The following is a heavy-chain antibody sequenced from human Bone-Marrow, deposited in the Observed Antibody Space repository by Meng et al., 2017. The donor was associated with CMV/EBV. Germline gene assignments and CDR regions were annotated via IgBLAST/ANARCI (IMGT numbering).Heavy chain of an antibody. J-gene: IGHJ4*02. D-gene: IGHD2-2*02. V-gene: IGHV4-39*07. Sequence: SETLSLTCTVSGGSISSSSYYWGWIRQPPGKGLEWIGSIYYSGSTYYNPSLKSRVTISVDASKNQFSLKLSSVTAADTAVYYCARGYCSSTSCYTMRYWGQRTLVTVSS. CDR3: ARGYCSSTSCYTMRY. CDR1: GGSISSSSYY. CDR2: IYYSGST.